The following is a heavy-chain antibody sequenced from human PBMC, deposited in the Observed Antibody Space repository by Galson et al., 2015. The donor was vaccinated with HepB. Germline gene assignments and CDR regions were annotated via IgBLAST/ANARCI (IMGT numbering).Heavy chain of an antibody. CDR3: AREGSSSWDWFDP. CDR2: IDYTGST. CDR1: GGSISSYK. V-gene: IGHV4-59*01. D-gene: IGHD6-13*01. J-gene: IGHJ5*02. Sequence: LSLTCSVSGGSISSYKWSWIRQPPGKGLEWLGYIDYTGSTNYNPSLKSRVTISVDTSKHQFSLKLSSVTAADTAVYYCAREGSSSWDWFDPWGQGTLVTVSS.